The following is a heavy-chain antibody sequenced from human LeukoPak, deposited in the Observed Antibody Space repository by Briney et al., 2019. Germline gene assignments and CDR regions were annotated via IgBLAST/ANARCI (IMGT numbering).Heavy chain of an antibody. J-gene: IGHJ6*02. V-gene: IGHV1-24*01. CDR1: XYTLXXXS. CDR3: ATTPMVKYYYYGMDV. D-gene: IGHD3-10*01. Sequence: VXCXXXXYTLXXXSMHWVRQAPGKGLEWMGGFDPEDGETIYAQKFQGRVTMTEDTSTDTAYMELSSLRSEDTAVYYCATTPMVKYYYYGMDVWGQGTTVTVSS. CDR2: FDPEDGET.